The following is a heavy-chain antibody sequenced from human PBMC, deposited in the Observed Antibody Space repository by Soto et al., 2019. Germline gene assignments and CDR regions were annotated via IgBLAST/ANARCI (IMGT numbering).Heavy chain of an antibody. CDR3: ARADGYTSPY. CDR2: ISSSSSTI. Sequence: DVQLVESGGGLVQPGGSLRLSCAASGFTFGSYTMNWVRQAPGKGLEWVSYISSSSSTIYYADSVKGRFTISRDNAKNSLYLQMNSLRDEGTAVYYCARADGYTSPYWGQGTLVTVSS. J-gene: IGHJ4*02. CDR1: GFTFGSYT. V-gene: IGHV3-48*02. D-gene: IGHD5-12*01.